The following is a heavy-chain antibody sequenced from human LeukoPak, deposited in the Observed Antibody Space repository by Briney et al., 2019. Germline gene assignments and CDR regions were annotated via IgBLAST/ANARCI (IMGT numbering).Heavy chain of an antibody. D-gene: IGHD4-23*01. Sequence: GGSLRLSCAASGFNFSSYWMHWVRQARGKGGVWVAVISYDGSNKYYADSVKGRLTISRDNFKNTLYLQMNSLRAEDTAVYYCARDGGNWFGHRGPGTLVTVSP. CDR2: ISYDGSNK. V-gene: IGHV3-30-3*01. CDR1: GFNFSSYW. CDR3: ARDGGNWFGH. J-gene: IGHJ5*02.